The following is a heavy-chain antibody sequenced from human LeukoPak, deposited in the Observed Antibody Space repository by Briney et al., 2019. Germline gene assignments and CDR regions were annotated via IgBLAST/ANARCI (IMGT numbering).Heavy chain of an antibody. Sequence: ASVKVSCKASGYTFTSYGISWVRQAPGQGLEWTGIINPSGGSTSYAQKFQGRVTMTRDTSTSTVYMELSSLRSEDTAVYYCARDPEDSPMAFDYWGQGTLVTVSS. V-gene: IGHV1-46*01. CDR1: GYTFTSYG. D-gene: IGHD5-18*01. CDR2: INPSGGST. J-gene: IGHJ4*02. CDR3: ARDPEDSPMAFDY.